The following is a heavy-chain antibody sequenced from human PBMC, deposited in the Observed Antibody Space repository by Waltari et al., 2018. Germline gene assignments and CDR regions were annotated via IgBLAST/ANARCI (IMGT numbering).Heavy chain of an antibody. J-gene: IGHJ3*02. CDR3: ASRDYYDSSGYFTDAFDI. D-gene: IGHD3-22*01. CDR2: IYYSGRP. Sequence: QLQLQESGPGLVKPSETLSLTCTVSGGSISSSSYYWGWIRQPPGKGLEWIGSIYYSGRPYYNPSLNSRVTISVDTSKNQVSLKLSSVTAADTAVYYCASRDYYDSSGYFTDAFDIWGQGTMVTVSS. CDR1: GGSISSSSYY. V-gene: IGHV4-39*01.